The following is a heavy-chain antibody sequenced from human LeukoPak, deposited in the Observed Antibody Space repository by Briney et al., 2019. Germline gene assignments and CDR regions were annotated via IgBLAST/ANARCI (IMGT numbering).Heavy chain of an antibody. V-gene: IGHV3-11*06. D-gene: IGHD3-10*02. Sequence: GGSLRLSCTASGFVFSDYYMTWIRQTPGTGLGWLSYISTTSAYTNYADSVRGRFTISRDNAKNSLYLQMNSLRAENTAVYYCARASRQRVRYFDYWGEGTVVTVSS. J-gene: IGHJ4*02. CDR1: GFVFSDYY. CDR3: ARASRQRVRYFDY. CDR2: ISTTSAYT.